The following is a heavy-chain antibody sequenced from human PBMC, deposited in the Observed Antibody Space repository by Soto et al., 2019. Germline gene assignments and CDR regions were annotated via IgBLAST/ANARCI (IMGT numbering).Heavy chain of an antibody. CDR3: TTEGVVGTFDY. V-gene: IGHV3-15*07. CDR1: GFTFSNAW. D-gene: IGHD1-26*01. CDR2: IKGKTDGGTT. J-gene: IGHJ4*02. Sequence: EVQLVESGGGLVKPGGSLRLCCAASGFTFSNAWMNWVRQAPGKGLEWVGRIKGKTDGGTTDYAAPVKGRFTISRDDSKNTLYLQMNSLKTEDTAVYYCTTEGVVGTFDYWGQGTLVTVSS.